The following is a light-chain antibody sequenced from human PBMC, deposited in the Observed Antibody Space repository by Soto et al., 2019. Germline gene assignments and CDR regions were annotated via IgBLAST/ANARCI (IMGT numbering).Light chain of an antibody. J-gene: IGKJ4*01. CDR3: QQSGTSPPVA. V-gene: IGKV3-20*01. CDR1: QSVGSRF. CDR2: GAS. Sequence: EIVLTQSPGTPSLSPGERATLSCRASQSVGSRFLAWYQQKPGQAPRLLIYGASNRATGIPDRFSGSGSGTDFTLTISRLEPEDFAVYYCQQSGTSPPVAFGGGTKVDIK.